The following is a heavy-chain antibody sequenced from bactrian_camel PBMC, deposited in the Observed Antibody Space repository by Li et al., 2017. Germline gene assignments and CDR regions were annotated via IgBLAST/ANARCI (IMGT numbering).Heavy chain of an antibody. CDR1: GPIYDRTC. CDR2: IYRDGRR. J-gene: IGHJ6*01. Sequence: HVQLVESGGGSVQAGGSLALSCSASGPIYDRTCMARYRQAPGKQREGVSTIYRDGRRYYVDAVKGRFTISQDNVKNTVYLHMSNLKPEDTATYYCAAGPEVDECRYNAWGQGTQVTVS. V-gene: IGHV3S53*01. CDR3: AAGPEVDECRYNA. D-gene: IGHD6*01.